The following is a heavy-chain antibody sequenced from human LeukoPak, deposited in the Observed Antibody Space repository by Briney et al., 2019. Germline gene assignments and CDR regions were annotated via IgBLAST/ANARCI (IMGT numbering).Heavy chain of an antibody. CDR2: IGEEKSGSWT. CDR3: ARGRYGSGSYHIDY. Sequence: GGSLRLSCAASGFTLSNYPMGWVRQAPVKGLEWLSAIGEEKSGSWTKSADSVKGRFTISRDNSENTLYLQMDSLRSEDTAVYYCARGRYGSGSYHIDYWGQGTLVTVSS. CDR1: GFTLSNYP. V-gene: IGHV3-23*01. D-gene: IGHD3-10*01. J-gene: IGHJ4*02.